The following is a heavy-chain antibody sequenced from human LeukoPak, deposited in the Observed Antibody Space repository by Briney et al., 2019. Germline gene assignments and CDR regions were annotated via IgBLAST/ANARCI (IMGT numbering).Heavy chain of an antibody. Sequence: ASVKVSCKASGYTFTSYYMHWVRQAPGQGLEWMGIINPSGGSTSYAQKFQGRVTMTRDTSTSTVYMELNSLRSEDTAVYYCASSRGSGSYGFGMDVWGKGTTVTASS. CDR2: INPSGGST. V-gene: IGHV1-46*01. J-gene: IGHJ6*04. D-gene: IGHD3-10*01. CDR1: GYTFTSYY. CDR3: ASSRGSGSYGFGMDV.